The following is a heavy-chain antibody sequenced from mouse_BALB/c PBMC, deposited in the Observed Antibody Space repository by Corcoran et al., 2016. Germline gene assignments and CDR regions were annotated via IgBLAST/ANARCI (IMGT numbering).Heavy chain of an antibody. J-gene: IGHJ3*01. V-gene: IGHV1-9*01. CDR1: GYTFSSYW. Sequence: QVQLQQSGAELMKPGASVKISCKATGYTFSSYWIEWVKQRPGHGLEWIGEILPGSGSTNYNEKLKGKATFTADTSSNTAYMQLSSLTSEDSAVYYCARGGNKAWFAYWGQGTLVTVSA. CDR3: ARGGNKAWFAY. CDR2: ILPGSGST. D-gene: IGHD2-1*01.